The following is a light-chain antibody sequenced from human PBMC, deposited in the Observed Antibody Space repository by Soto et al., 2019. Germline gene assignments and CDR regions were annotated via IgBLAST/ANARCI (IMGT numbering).Light chain of an antibody. J-gene: IGLJ1*01. CDR2: EVS. CDR1: SSDVGAYNY. Sequence: QSALTQPPSASGSPGQSVTISCSGTSSDVGAYNYVSWYQQHPGKAPRRLIYEVSQLSSGVPVRFSGSKSANTAYLTVSGLQPEDDADYSCSSYAGTKNLLYVVGTGTKLTVL. V-gene: IGLV2-8*01. CDR3: SSYAGTKNLLYV.